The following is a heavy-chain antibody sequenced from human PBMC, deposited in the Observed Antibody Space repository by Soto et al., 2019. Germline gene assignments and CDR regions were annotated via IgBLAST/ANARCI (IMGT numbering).Heavy chain of an antibody. CDR2: IDPSDSYT. J-gene: IGHJ5*02. CDR1: GYSFTSYW. D-gene: IGHD4-17*01. Sequence: GESLKISCKGSGYSFTSYWISWVRQMPGKGLEWMGRIDPSDSYTNYSPSFQGHVTISVDKSISTAYLQWSSLKASDTAMYYCARHSSARPSYGLLFDPWGQGTLVTVSS. CDR3: ARHSSARPSYGLLFDP. V-gene: IGHV5-10-1*01.